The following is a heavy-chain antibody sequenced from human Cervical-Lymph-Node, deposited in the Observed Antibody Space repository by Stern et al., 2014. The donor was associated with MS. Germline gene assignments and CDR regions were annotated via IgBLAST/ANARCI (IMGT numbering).Heavy chain of an antibody. Sequence: QVQLQVSAPGLVNPSGTLSLTCTASGASLSGVNWWTWVRQPPGTGLEWIGKTFHPVATTYNPSLRMQVVMLVDSSKSQFSLQLTSVTAADTAVYYCARGGGTDSPTYDYWGQGTLVTVS. CDR2: TFHPVAT. D-gene: IGHD3-16*01. V-gene: IGHV4-4*02. CDR1: GASLSGVNW. CDR3: ARGGGTDSPTYDY. J-gene: IGHJ4*02.